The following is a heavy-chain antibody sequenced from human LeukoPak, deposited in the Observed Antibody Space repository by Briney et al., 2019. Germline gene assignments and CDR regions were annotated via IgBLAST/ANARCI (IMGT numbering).Heavy chain of an antibody. D-gene: IGHD3-9*01. CDR1: GGTFSSYA. CDR2: IIPILGIA. J-gene: IGHJ6*02. V-gene: IGHV1-69*04. CDR3: ASHPYYDILTGYSYGMDV. Sequence: SVKVSCKASGGTFSSYAISWVRQAPGQGLEWMGRIIPILGIANYAQKFQGRVTITADKSTSTAYMELSSLRSEDTAVYYCASHPYYDILTGYSYGMDVWGQGTTVTVSS.